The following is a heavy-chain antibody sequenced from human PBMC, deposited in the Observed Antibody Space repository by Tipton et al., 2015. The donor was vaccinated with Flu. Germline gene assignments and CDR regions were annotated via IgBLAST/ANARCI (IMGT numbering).Heavy chain of an antibody. J-gene: IGHJ4*02. CDR3: ARRVPEVPANYFDS. Sequence: TLSLTCTVSSGSIRSTNYFCAWIRQPPGKRLELIGSIYPSGTTYYNPSLKSRVTISVDTSKSQFSLKLNSMTAADTAVYYCARRVPEVPANYFDSWGQGILVTVSS. CDR2: IYPSGTT. CDR1: SGSIRSTNYF. V-gene: IGHV4-39*07. D-gene: IGHD1-1*01.